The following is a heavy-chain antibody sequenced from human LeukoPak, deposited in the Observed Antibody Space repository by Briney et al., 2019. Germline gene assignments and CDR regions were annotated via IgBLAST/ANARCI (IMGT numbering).Heavy chain of an antibody. J-gene: IGHJ5*02. CDR2: INHSGSI. D-gene: IGHD3-16*01. CDR3: ASGPGDTFMINWFDP. CDR1: GGSFSGYY. V-gene: IGHV4-34*01. Sequence: SETLSLTCAVYGGSFSGYYWNWIRQPPGKGLEWIGEINHSGSIKYNPSLKSRVTISVDTSKNQFSLKLSSVTAADTAVYYCASGPGDTFMINWFDPWGQGNPVTVSS.